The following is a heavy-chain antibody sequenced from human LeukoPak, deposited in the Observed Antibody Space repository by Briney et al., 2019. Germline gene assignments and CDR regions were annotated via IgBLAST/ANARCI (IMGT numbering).Heavy chain of an antibody. V-gene: IGHV4-30-4*01. CDR3: ARVRDGYNDY. CDR1: GGSISSGDYY. D-gene: IGHD5-24*01. Sequence: SETLSLTCTVSGGSISSGDYYWSWIRQPPGKGLEWIGYIYYSGSTYYNPSLKSRVTISVDTSKNQFSLKLSSVTAADAAVYYCARVRDGYNDYWGQGTLVTVSS. CDR2: IYYSGST. J-gene: IGHJ4*02.